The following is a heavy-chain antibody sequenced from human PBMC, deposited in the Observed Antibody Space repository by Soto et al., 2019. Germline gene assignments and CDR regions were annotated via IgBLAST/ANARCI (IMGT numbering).Heavy chain of an antibody. CDR1: GFSLRTYG. CDR3: ARDVVTAVAGSVNWFDP. V-gene: IGHV3-33*01. J-gene: IGHJ5*02. CDR2: IWYDGTKK. D-gene: IGHD6-19*01. Sequence: QVQLVESGGGVVQSGRSLTLSCAASGFSLRTYGMQWVRRAPGKGLEWVAFIWYDGTKKFYANSVKGRSTISKDNSNNILYLQMSGLRAEDTAVYYCARDVVTAVAGSVNWFDPWGQGTLVTVSS.